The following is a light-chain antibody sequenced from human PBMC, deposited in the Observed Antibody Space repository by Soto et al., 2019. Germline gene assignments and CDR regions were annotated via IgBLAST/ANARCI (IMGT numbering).Light chain of an antibody. CDR3: QQYNAYPWT. V-gene: IGKV1D-16*01. CDR2: GAS. CDR1: QGISTW. J-gene: IGKJ1*01. Sequence: DIQMTQSQSSLSASVGDRVNITCRASQGISTWLAWYQQKAGKAPNLLIYGASNLHSGVPSRFSGSGSGTNFTLTISSLQPDDYATYYCQQYNAYPWTFGQGTKVDIK.